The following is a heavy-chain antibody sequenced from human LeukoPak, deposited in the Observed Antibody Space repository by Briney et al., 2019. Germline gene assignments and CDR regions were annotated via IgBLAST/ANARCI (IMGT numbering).Heavy chain of an antibody. D-gene: IGHD3-22*01. CDR2: IYTSGST. CDR3: ARAPRYYDSSGYYPN. Sequence: PSETLSLTCTVSGGSISSGSYYWSWIRQPAGKGLEWVGRIYTSGSTNYNPSLKSRVTISVDTSKNQFSLKLSSVTAADTAVYYCARAPRYYDSSGYYPNWGQGTLVTVSS. CDR1: GGSISSGSYY. J-gene: IGHJ4*02. V-gene: IGHV4-61*02.